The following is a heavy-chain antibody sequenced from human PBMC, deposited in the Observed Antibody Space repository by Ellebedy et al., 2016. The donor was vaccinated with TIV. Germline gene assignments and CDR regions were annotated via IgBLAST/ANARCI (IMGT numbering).Heavy chain of an antibody. CDR2: INYSGST. Sequence: SETLSLTXPLSGASISSGDYSWSCIRQPPGKGLEWIGYINYSGSTYYNPSLKSRVTISVDTSKNQFSLKLSSVTAADTAVYYCARSPLRFASYYFDYWGQGTLVTVSS. D-gene: IGHD3-10*01. CDR1: GASISSGDYS. J-gene: IGHJ4*02. CDR3: ARSPLRFASYYFDY. V-gene: IGHV4-30-4*01.